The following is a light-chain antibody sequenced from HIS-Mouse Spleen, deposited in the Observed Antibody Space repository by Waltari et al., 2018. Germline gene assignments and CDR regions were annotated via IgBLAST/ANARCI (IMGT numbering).Light chain of an antibody. CDR1: PLPQKY. CDR2: EDS. J-gene: IGLJ2*01. CDR3: YSTDSSGNHRV. Sequence: SYDLTQPPSVSVSPGQTARITCPGDPLPQKYAYWYQQKSGQAPVLVIYEDSKRPSGIPERFSGSSSGTMATLTISGAQVEDEADYYCYSTDSSGNHRVFGGGTKLTVL. V-gene: IGLV3-10*01.